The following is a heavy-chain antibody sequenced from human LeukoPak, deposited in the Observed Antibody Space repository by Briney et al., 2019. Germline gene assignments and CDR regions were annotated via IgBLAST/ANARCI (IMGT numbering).Heavy chain of an antibody. CDR1: GFTFSSYW. CDR3: ARSNYYTVDV. CDR2: INHNGNVN. Sequence: GGSLRLSCAASGFTFSSYWMNWARQAPGKGLEWVASINHNGNVNYYVGSVKGRFTISRDNAKNSLYLQMNSLRADDTAVYYCARSNYYTVDVWGQGTAVTVSS. J-gene: IGHJ6*02. V-gene: IGHV3-7*03.